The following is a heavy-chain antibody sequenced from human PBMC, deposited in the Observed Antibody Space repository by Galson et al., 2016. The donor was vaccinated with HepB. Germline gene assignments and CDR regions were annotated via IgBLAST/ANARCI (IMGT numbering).Heavy chain of an antibody. CDR2: IHSTGTT. J-gene: IGHJ4*02. Sequence: SLRLSCAISGFTVSNNYMTWVRQPPGKGLEWVSVIHSTGTTYYADSVKDRFTISRDNSKNTLHLQMNSLRAEDTAVYYCAGVYSYLTYWGQGTLVTVSS. D-gene: IGHD5-18*01. V-gene: IGHV3-53*03. CDR1: GFTVSNNY. CDR3: AGVYSYLTY.